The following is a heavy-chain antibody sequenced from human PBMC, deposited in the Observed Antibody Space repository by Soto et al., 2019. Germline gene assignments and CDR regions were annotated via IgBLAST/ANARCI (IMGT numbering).Heavy chain of an antibody. V-gene: IGHV3-21*01. J-gene: IGHJ3*02. Sequence: EVQLVESGGGLVKPGGSLRLSCAASGFTFSSYSMNWVRQAPGKGLEWVSSISSRSSYIYYADSVKGRFTISRDNAKNSLYLQMNSLRAEDTAVYYCARDLSVEMATLGAFDIWGQGTMVTVSS. D-gene: IGHD5-12*01. CDR1: GFTFSSYS. CDR3: ARDLSVEMATLGAFDI. CDR2: ISSRSSYI.